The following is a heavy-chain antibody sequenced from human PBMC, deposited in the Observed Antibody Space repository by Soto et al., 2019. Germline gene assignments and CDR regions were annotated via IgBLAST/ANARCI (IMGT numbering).Heavy chain of an antibody. CDR3: ARAHSQYYDFWSGPYIGMDV. V-gene: IGHV1-46*01. CDR2: INPSGGST. Sequence: ASVKVSCKASGYTFTSYYMHWVRQAPGQGLEWMGIINPSGGSTSYAQKFQGRVTMTRDTSTITVYMELSSLRSEDTAVYYCARAHSQYYDFWSGPYIGMDVWGQGTTVTVSS. D-gene: IGHD3-3*01. CDR1: GYTFTSYY. J-gene: IGHJ6*02.